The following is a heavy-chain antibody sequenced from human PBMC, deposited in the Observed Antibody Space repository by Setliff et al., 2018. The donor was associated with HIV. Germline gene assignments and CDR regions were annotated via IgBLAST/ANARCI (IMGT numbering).Heavy chain of an antibody. V-gene: IGHV1-69-2*01. CDR3: ATDGELEPTDAFDI. Sequence: ASVKVSCKASGYTFTDYYMHWVQQAPGKGLEWMGRVDPEDGETIYAEKFQGRVTITADTSTDTAYMALSSLRSEDTAVYHCATDGELEPTDAFDIWGQGTMVTVSS. CDR1: GYTFTDYY. J-gene: IGHJ3*02. CDR2: VDPEDGET. D-gene: IGHD1-1*01.